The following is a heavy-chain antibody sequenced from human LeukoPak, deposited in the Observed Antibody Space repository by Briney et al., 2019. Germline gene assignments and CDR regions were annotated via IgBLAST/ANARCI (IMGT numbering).Heavy chain of an antibody. CDR1: GFTFSNYA. Sequence: SGGSLRLSCAASGFTFSNYAMNWVRQAPGKGLEWIGSIYYSGSTYYNPSLKSRVTISVDTSKNQFSLKLSSVTAADTAVYYCARHPPRGATRAFDIWGQGTMVTVSS. J-gene: IGHJ3*02. D-gene: IGHD1-26*01. V-gene: IGHV4-39*01. CDR3: ARHPPRGATRAFDI. CDR2: IYYSGST.